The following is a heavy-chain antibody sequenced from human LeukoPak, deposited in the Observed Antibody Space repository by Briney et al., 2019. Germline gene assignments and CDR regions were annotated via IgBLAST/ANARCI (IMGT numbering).Heavy chain of an antibody. V-gene: IGHV1-18*01. CDR1: GYIFINHG. CDR2: ISAYNGRT. Sequence: APVKVSCKASGYIFINHGISWVRQAPGQGLEWMGWISAYNGRTEFAPKFQDRVTMSTDTSTTTAYMELRSLTSDDTAVYYCGRWAPNPNDSWGQGTLVTVSS. CDR3: GRWAPNPNDS. J-gene: IGHJ5*01.